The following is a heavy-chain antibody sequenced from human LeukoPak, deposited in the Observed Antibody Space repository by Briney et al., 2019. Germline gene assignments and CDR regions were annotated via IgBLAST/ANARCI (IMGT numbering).Heavy chain of an antibody. CDR3: AREWQYQFDY. CDR2: VYHSGIT. J-gene: IGHJ4*02. D-gene: IGHD4-11*01. V-gene: IGHV4-39*07. Sequence: SETLSLTCTVSGGSISSSSYYWAWIRQPPGEGLEWIGSVYHSGITYYTPSLKSRVSISVDTSKNQFSLKVTSVTAADTAVYYCAREWQYQFDYWGQGSLVTVSS. CDR1: GGSISSSSYY.